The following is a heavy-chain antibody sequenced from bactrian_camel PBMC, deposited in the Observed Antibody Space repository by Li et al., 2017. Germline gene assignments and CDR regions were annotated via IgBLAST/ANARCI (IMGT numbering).Heavy chain of an antibody. CDR1: GDYYSRNC. V-gene: IGHV3S1*01. CDR2: IYTGGDR. CDR3: AADLVITEPPGQGSVSLEYTY. J-gene: IGHJ4*01. Sequence: HVQLVESGGGSVQAGESLRLSCAYSGDYYSRNCMKWFRQVPGKEREGVAAIYTGGDRLYADSVKGRFTISLNRAQTMVYLQMSSLEPEDTAVYYCAADLVITEPPGQGSVSLEYTYWGQGTQVTVS. D-gene: IGHD3*01.